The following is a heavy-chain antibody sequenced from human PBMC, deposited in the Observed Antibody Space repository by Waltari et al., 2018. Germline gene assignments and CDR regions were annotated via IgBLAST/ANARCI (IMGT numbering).Heavy chain of an antibody. J-gene: IGHJ6*02. V-gene: IGHV1-24*01. D-gene: IGHD6-6*01. Sequence: QVQLVQSGAEVKKPGASVKVSCKFSGYPPTDFSIHWVRQSTGKGLEWVGGFDPEDGETIYAQKFQGRVTMTEDTSTDTAYMELSSLRSEDTAVYYCATVAARPDDYYYYGMDVWGQGTTVTVSS. CDR2: FDPEDGET. CDR1: GYPPTDFS. CDR3: ATVAARPDDYYYYGMDV.